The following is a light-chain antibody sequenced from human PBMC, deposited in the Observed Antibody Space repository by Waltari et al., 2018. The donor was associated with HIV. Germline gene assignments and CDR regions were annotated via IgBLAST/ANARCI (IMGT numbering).Light chain of an antibody. Sequence: EIVVTQSPVTLSVSPGQRATLPCRSSQSIGKNLAWYQQRPGQPPRLLIYGGSTRATVIPDRFSGSGAGAEFTLTIDGLQSEDFAVYYCQQYNVRPPVTFGQGTRLDIK. CDR1: QSIGKN. V-gene: IGKV3-15*01. CDR3: QQYNVRPPVT. J-gene: IGKJ5*01. CDR2: GGS.